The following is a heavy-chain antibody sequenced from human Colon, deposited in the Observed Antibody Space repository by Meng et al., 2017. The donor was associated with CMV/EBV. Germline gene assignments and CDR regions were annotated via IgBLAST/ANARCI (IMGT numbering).Heavy chain of an antibody. D-gene: IGHD2-8*02. Sequence: GGSLRLSWAASGFTASDNYMTWVRQAPGQGLGGVSVIYSGSSPDYADSVKGRFTISRSNSKNTVYLHMNSLRVEDTAVYYCARGRAGSCRTAAGYAMDVWGQGTTVTVSS. CDR2: IYSGSSP. V-gene: IGHV3-66*02. J-gene: IGHJ6*02. CDR3: ARGRAGSCRTAAGYAMDV. CDR1: GFTASDNY.